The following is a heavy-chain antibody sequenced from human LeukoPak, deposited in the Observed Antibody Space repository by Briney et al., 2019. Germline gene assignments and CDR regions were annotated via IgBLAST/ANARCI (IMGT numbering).Heavy chain of an antibody. CDR1: GYTFTGYY. V-gene: IGHV3-30*03. Sequence: SCKASGYTFTGYYMHWVRQAPGKGLEWVAVISYDGSNKYYADSVKGRFTISRDNSKNTLYLQMNSLRAEDTAVYYCARDAQMKEDSSSWYPYWGQGTLVTVSS. CDR2: ISYDGSNK. D-gene: IGHD6-13*01. CDR3: ARDAQMKEDSSSWYPY. J-gene: IGHJ4*02.